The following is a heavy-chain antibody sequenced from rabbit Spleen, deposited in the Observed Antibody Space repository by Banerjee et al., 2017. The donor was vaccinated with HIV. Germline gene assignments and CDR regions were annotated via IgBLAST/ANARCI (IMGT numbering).Heavy chain of an antibody. CDR1: GFSFNGILW. J-gene: IGHJ6*01. CDR3: ARDTGSSFSTYGMDL. CDR2: IYAGSSGGT. V-gene: IGHV1S40*01. Sequence: QSLEESGGGLVKPGASLTLTCTTSGFSFNGILWMCWVRQAPGKGLEWIACIYAGSSGGTYYASWAKGRFTISKTSSTTVTLQMTSLTVADTATYFCARDTGSSFSTYGMDLWGQGTLVTVS. D-gene: IGHD8-1*01.